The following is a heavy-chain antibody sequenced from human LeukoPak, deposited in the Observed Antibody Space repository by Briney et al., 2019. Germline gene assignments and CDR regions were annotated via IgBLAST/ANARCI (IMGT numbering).Heavy chain of an antibody. CDR1: GGSFSGYY. V-gene: IGHV4-34*01. J-gene: IGHJ6*02. Sequence: SETPSLTCAVYGGSFSGYYWSWIRQPPGKGLEWIGEINHSGSTNYNPSLKSRVTISVGTSKNQFSLKLSSVTAADTAVYYCARGKYYYGSGSYYYDYYGMDVWGQGTTVAVSS. D-gene: IGHD3-10*01. CDR3: ARGKYYYGSGSYYYDYYGMDV. CDR2: INHSGST.